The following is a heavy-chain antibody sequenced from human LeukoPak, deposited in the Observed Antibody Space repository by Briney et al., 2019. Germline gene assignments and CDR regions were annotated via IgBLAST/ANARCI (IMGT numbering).Heavy chain of an antibody. D-gene: IGHD4-11*01. Sequence: GASVKVSCRASGGTFSSYAISWVRQAPGQGLEWMGGIIPIFGTANYAQKFQGRVTITADESTSTAYMELSSLRSEDTAVYYCARDQTVTNYYFDYWGQGTLVTVSS. CDR3: ARDQTVTNYYFDY. CDR2: IIPIFGTA. CDR1: GGTFSSYA. V-gene: IGHV1-69*13. J-gene: IGHJ4*02.